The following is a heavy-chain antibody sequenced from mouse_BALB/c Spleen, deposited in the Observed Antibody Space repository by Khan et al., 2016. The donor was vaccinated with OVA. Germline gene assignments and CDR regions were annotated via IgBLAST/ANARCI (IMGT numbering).Heavy chain of an antibody. CDR2: INPHIGET. D-gene: IGHD1-1*01. CDR3: GRENGSDFDY. CDR1: GYSFTGYF. J-gene: IGHJ2*03. Sequence: MQLEESGPELVKPGASVKISCKASGYSFTGYFMNWVMQSHGKSLEWIGRINPHIGETLYNQKFKGKATLTVDESSRTVQMELRSLASEDSAVYYCGRENGSDFDYWGQGTSLTVSS. V-gene: IGHV1-20*02.